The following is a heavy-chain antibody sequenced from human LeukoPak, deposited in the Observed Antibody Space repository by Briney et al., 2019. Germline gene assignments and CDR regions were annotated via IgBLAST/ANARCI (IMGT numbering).Heavy chain of an antibody. D-gene: IGHD4-17*01. CDR3: ARERRYDYGDYGVDY. V-gene: IGHV4-39*07. CDR2: IYYSGST. CDR1: GGSISSSSYY. J-gene: IGHJ4*02. Sequence: SETLPLTCTVSGGSISSSSYYWGWIRQPPGKGLEWIGSIYYSGSTYYNPSLKSRVTISVDTSKNQFSQKLSSVTAADTAVYYCARERRYDYGDYGVDYWGQGTLVTVSS.